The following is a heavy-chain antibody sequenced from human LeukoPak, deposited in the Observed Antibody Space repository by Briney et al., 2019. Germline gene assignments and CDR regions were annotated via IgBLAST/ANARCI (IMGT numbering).Heavy chain of an antibody. J-gene: IGHJ3*02. CDR1: GDSISSGPYY. D-gene: IGHD4-17*01. CDR3: ARVGGDTDAFDI. CDR2: IHYTGST. Sequence: SETLSVTCTVSGDSISSGPYYWGWIRQPPGKGLDWVGSIHYTGSTYFNPSLKSRVTISVDTSKNQFSLKLNSVTAADTAVYYCARVGGDTDAFDIWGQGTMVTVSS. V-gene: IGHV4-39*07.